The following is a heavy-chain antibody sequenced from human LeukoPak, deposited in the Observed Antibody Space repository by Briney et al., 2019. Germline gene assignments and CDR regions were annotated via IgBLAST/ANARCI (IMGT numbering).Heavy chain of an antibody. J-gene: IGHJ2*01. V-gene: IGHV3-7*01. Sequence: GGSLRLSCAASGFTFSGRWMGWARQAPGKGLEYVANIKQDGSEKYYVDSVQGRFAISRDNADSSLYLQMNSLRAEDMAVYYCARLVVVTAQYWYYDLWGRGTLVTVSS. CDR2: IKQDGSEK. CDR1: GFTFSGRW. D-gene: IGHD2-21*02. CDR3: ARLVVVTAQYWYYDL.